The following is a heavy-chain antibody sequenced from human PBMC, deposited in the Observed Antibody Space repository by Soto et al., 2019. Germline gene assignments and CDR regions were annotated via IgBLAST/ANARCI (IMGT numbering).Heavy chain of an antibody. Sequence: QVQLVQSGAEVKKPGASVKVSCKASGYTFTSYAISWVRQAPGQGLEWMGWISAYNGNTNYAQNLQGRVTMTTDTSKTTAYMELSSLRSDDTAVYYGARDSPPIASWGQGTLVTVSS. V-gene: IGHV1-18*01. CDR1: GYTFTSYA. D-gene: IGHD3-3*02. CDR2: ISAYNGNT. CDR3: ARDSPPIAS. J-gene: IGHJ5*02.